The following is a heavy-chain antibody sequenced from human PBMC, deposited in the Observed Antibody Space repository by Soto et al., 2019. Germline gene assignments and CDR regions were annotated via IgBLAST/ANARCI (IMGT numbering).Heavy chain of an antibody. J-gene: IGHJ4*02. V-gene: IGHV1-2*02. D-gene: IGHD3-3*01. CDR3: ARDQPGSGEWQKYYLDY. CDR2: INPNSGGT. Sequence: QVQLVQSGAEVKKPGASVKVSCKASGYTFTGYYMHWVRQAPGQGLEWMGWINPNSGGTNYAQKLQGGVTMNRDTSISTAYMELGRLRSDDTAVYYCARDQPGSGEWQKYYLDYWGQGTLVTVSS. CDR1: GYTFTGYY.